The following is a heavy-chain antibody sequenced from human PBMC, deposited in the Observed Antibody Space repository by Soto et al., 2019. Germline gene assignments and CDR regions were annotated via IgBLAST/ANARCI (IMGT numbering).Heavy chain of an antibody. CDR3: ATALLGYCSSTSCPPIFGVAS. J-gene: IGHJ4*02. CDR2: IIPIFGTA. D-gene: IGHD2-2*01. Sequence: ASVKVSCKASGGTFSSYAISWVRQAPGQGLEWMGGIIPIFGTANYAQKFQGRVTITADESTSTAYMELSSLRSEDTAVYYCATALLGYCSSTSCPPIFGVASWGQGTLVTVSS. V-gene: IGHV1-69*13. CDR1: GGTFSSYA.